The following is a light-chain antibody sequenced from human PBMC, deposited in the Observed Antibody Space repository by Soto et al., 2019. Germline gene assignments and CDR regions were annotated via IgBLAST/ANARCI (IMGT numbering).Light chain of an antibody. CDR2: NAA. V-gene: IGKV3-11*01. CDR1: QSVSSY. CDR3: QQRSDWPIT. Sequence: EIVLTQSPATLSLSPGERATLSCRASQSVSSYLVWYQQKPGQAPRLLIYNAANRATRIPARFSGSGSGTDFTLTISSLEPEDFAVYYCQQRSDWPITFGQGTRLEIK. J-gene: IGKJ5*01.